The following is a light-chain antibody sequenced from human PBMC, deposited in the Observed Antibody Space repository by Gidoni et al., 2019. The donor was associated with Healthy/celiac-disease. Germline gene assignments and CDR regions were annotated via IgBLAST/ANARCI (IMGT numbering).Light chain of an antibody. CDR1: QSLVHSDGNTY. CDR2: KVS. J-gene: IGKJ1*01. V-gene: IGKV2-30*02. Sequence: DVVMTQSPLSLPVTLGQPASISCRSSQSLVHSDGNTYLNWFQQRPGQSPRRLIYKVSNRDSGVPDRFSGRGSGTDFTLKISRVEAEDVGVYYCMQGTHWPPTFGQXTKVEIK. CDR3: MQGTHWPPT.